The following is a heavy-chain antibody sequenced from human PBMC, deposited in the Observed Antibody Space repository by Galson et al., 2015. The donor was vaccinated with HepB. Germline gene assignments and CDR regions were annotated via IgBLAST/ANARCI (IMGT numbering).Heavy chain of an antibody. D-gene: IGHD1-26*01. CDR3: ARAKAGRGSSVVRPSCFDSMDV. V-gene: IGHV1-69*13. CDR2: LIVLFGTV. CDR1: GGTFANLA. Sequence: SVKVSCKASGGTFANLAISWVRQAPGQGPEWMGGLIVLFGTVKYAQNFQGRVTFTADESTTTIHMELGGLISEDTAVYSCARAKAGRGSSVVRPSCFDSMDVWGQGTAVTVPS. J-gene: IGHJ6*02.